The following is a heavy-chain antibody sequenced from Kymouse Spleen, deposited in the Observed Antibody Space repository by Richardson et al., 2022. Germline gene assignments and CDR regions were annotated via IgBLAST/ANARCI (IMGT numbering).Heavy chain of an antibody. CDR3: ASTSIAARRGYYYYGMDV. CDR2: IWYDGSNK. D-gene: IGHD6-6*01. J-gene: IGHJ6*02. Sequence: QVQLVESGGGVVQPGRSLRLSCAASGFTFSSYGMHWVRQAPGKGLEWVAVIWYDGSNKYYADSVKGRFTISRDNSKNTLYLQMNSLRAEDTAVYYCASTSIAARRGYYYYGMDVWGQGTTVTVSS. CDR1: GFTFSSYG. V-gene: IGHV3-33*01.